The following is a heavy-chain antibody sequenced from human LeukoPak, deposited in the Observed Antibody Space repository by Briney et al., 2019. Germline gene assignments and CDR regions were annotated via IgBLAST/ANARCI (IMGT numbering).Heavy chain of an antibody. J-gene: IGHJ3*02. Sequence: SETLSLTCTVSGGSISSSSYYWGWIRQPPGKGLEWIGSIYYSGSTNYNPSLKSRVTISVDTSKNQFSLKLSSVTAADTAVYYCARGGVRSVAGNLIKADGAFDIWGQGTMVTVSS. CDR3: ARGGVRSVAGNLIKADGAFDI. D-gene: IGHD6-19*01. CDR1: GGSISSSSYY. CDR2: IYYSGST. V-gene: IGHV4-39*07.